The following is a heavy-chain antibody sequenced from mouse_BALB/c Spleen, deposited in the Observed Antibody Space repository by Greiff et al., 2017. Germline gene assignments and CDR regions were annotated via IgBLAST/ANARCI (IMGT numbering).Heavy chain of an antibody. D-gene: IGHD1-1*01. CDR3: ARPITTVVARDAMDY. CDR2: IDPANGNT. J-gene: IGHJ4*01. V-gene: IGHV14-3*02. Sequence: VQLQQSGAELVKPGASVKLSCTASGFNIKDTYMHWVKQRPEQGLEWIGRIDPANGNTKYDPKFQGKATITADTSSNTAYLQLSSLTSEDTAVYYCARPITTVVARDAMDYWGQGTSVTVSS. CDR1: GFNIKDTY.